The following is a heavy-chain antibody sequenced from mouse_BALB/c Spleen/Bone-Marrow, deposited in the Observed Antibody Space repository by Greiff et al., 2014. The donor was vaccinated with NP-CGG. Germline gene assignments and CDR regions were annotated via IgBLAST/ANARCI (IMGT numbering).Heavy chain of an antibody. Sequence: VHLVESGAELVKPGASVKLSCKASGYTFTSYWMHWVKQGPGQGLEWIGEIDPSDSYTNYNQKFKGKATLTVDKSSSTAYMQLSSLTSEDSAVYYCARGLYGNSGYWGQGTTLTVSS. CDR2: IDPSDSYT. CDR3: ARGLYGNSGY. V-gene: IGHV1-69*02. J-gene: IGHJ2*01. CDR1: GYTFTSYW. D-gene: IGHD2-1*01.